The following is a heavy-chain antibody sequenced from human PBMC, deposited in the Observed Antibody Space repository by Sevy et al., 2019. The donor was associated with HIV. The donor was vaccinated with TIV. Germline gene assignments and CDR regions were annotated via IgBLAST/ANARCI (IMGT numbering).Heavy chain of an antibody. V-gene: IGHV3-11*03. Sequence: GGSLRLSCVASGFTFSDSYMSWIRQAPGKGLEWVSQISSSAFSSNHADSVKGRFTISRDNSKNTLYLQMNSLRAEDTAVYYCAKTINSGGGVVPAANYYYYGLDVWGQGTTVTVSS. J-gene: IGHJ6*02. CDR2: ISSSAFSS. D-gene: IGHD2-2*01. CDR1: GFTFSDSY. CDR3: AKTINSGGGVVPAANYYYYGLDV.